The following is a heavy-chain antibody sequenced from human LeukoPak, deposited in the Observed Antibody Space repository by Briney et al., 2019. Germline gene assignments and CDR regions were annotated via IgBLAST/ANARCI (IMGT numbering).Heavy chain of an antibody. Sequence: SETLSLTCTFSGGSISIYYWSWIRHPPGKVLEWIGYIYYSGSTNYNPSLRRPVTISVDPSKNQFSLSLSSVTAADTAVYYCAGFGSGSYYSPWYFDLWGRGTLVTVSS. D-gene: IGHD3-10*01. J-gene: IGHJ2*01. CDR3: AGFGSGSYYSPWYFDL. CDR1: GGSISIYY. CDR2: IYYSGST. V-gene: IGHV4-59*01.